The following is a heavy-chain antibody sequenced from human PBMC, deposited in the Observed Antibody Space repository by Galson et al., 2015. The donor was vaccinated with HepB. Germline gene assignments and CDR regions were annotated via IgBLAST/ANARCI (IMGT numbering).Heavy chain of an antibody. Sequence: SLRLSCAASGFPFNMYTLNWVRQAPWKGLEWVSSISSSSRHIYYADSIKGRFTISRDNARNSLYLQMDSLRAEDTAVFYCARDGDFSINYGMDVWGQGTTVIVSS. D-gene: IGHD2/OR15-2a*01. CDR2: ISSSSRHI. V-gene: IGHV3-21*01. CDR3: ARDGDFSINYGMDV. J-gene: IGHJ6*02. CDR1: GFPFNMYT.